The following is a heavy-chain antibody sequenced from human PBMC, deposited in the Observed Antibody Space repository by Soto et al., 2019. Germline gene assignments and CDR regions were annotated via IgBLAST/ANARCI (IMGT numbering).Heavy chain of an antibody. CDR1: GGTFSSYA. CDR3: ARAPDGSGSYYYFDG. D-gene: IGHD3-22*01. Sequence: SVKVSCKASGGTFSSYAISWVRQAPGQGLEWMGGIIPVFGTANYAQKFQGRVAVTADESTSTAYMELSSLRAEDTAVYYCARAPDGSGSYYYFDGWGQGTLVTVSS. J-gene: IGHJ4*02. V-gene: IGHV1-69*13. CDR2: IIPVFGTA.